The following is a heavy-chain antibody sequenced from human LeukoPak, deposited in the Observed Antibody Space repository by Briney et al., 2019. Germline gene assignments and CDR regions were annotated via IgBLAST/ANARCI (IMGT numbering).Heavy chain of an antibody. CDR1: GFTFSSYA. Sequence: PGGSLRLSCAASGFTFSSYAMSWVRQAPGKGLEWVSAISGSGGSTYYADSVKGRFTISRDNSKNTLYLQMNSLRAEDTAVYYCARVGRPTNYGMDVWGQGTTVTVSS. CDR2: ISGSGGST. J-gene: IGHJ6*02. V-gene: IGHV3-23*01. CDR3: ARVGRPTNYGMDV.